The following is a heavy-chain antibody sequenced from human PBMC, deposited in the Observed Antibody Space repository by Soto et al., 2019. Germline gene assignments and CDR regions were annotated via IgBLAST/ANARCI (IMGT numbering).Heavy chain of an antibody. J-gene: IGHJ3*02. CDR1: GFTFSSYS. D-gene: IGHD3-16*01. CDR2: ISSSSSYI. V-gene: IGHV3-21*01. Sequence: GSLRLSCAASGFTFSSYSMNWVRRAPGKGLEWVSSISSSSSYIYYADSVKGRFTISRDNAKNSLYLQMNSLRAEDTAVYYCASSWGGGAFDIWGQGTMVTVSS. CDR3: ASSWGGGAFDI.